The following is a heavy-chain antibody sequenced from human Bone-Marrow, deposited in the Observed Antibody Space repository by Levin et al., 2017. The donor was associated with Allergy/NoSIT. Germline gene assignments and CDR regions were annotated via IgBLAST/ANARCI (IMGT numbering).Heavy chain of an antibody. D-gene: IGHD2-8*02. CDR3: ARDGPHWSRDL. CDR1: GFSFSPSG. J-gene: IGHJ5*02. Sequence: GGSLRLSCSASGFSFSPSGMTWVRRAPGKGLEWVSTVSPGNHISCPASLKGRFTISSDNARSPVFLQMDSLRVEDTALYYCARDGPHWSRDLWGPGILVTVSS. CDR2: VSPGNHI. V-gene: IGHV3-69-1*02.